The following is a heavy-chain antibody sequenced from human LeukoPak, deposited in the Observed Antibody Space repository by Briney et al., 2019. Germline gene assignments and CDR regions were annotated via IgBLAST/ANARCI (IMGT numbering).Heavy chain of an antibody. CDR2: ISNTGGST. CDR1: GFTFITYA. V-gene: IGHV3-23*01. Sequence: GGSLRLSCAASGFTFITYAMTRVRQAPGKGLEWVSAISNTGGSTYYADSVRGRFTISRDNSKKTLYLQMNSLRAEDTAVYYCAKGGSSTWYGHFDYWGQGTLVTVSS. CDR3: AKGGSSTWYGHFDY. J-gene: IGHJ4*02. D-gene: IGHD6-13*01.